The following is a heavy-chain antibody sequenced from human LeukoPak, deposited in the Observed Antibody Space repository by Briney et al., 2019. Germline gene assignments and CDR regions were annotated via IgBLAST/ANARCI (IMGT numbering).Heavy chain of an antibody. V-gene: IGHV3-30*03. CDR2: ISYDGSNK. Sequence: PGGSLRLSCAASGFTFSSYGMHWVRQAPGKGLEWVAVISYDGSNKYYADSVKGRFTISRDNSKNTLYLQMNSLRSDDTAVYYCARVGPAHLVIINYYYMDVWGKGTTVTVSS. CDR3: ARVGPAHLVIINYYYMDV. J-gene: IGHJ6*03. D-gene: IGHD3-9*01. CDR1: GFTFSSYG.